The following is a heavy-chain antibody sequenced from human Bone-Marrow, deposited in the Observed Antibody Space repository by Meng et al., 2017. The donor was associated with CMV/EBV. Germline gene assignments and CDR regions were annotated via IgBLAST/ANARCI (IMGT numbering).Heavy chain of an antibody. D-gene: IGHD3-22*01. Sequence: SGPTLVTPTQTLTLTCTFSGFSLSTSGMRVSWIRQPPGKALEWLARIDWDDDKFYSTSLKTRLTISKDTSKNQVVLTMTNMDPVDTATYYCARIPRAGYYDSSGYDYFDYWGQGTLVTVSS. CDR3: ARIPRAGYYDSSGYDYFDY. CDR2: IDWDDDK. CDR1: GFSLSTSGMR. V-gene: IGHV2-70D*14. J-gene: IGHJ4*02.